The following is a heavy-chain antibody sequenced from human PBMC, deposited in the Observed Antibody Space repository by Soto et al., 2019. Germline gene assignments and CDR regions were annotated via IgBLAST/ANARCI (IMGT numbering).Heavy chain of an antibody. CDR2: ISGSGGST. V-gene: IGHV3-23*01. D-gene: IGHD4-17*01. J-gene: IGHJ4*02. CDR1: GFTFSSYV. Sequence: EVQLLESGGGLVQPGGSLRLSCAASGFTFSSYVMSWVRQAPGKGLEWVSGISGSGGSTYYADSVKGRFTISRDNSKNTLYMQMNSLRAEDTAVYYCAKKPGDYGLYWGQGTLVTVSS. CDR3: AKKPGDYGLY.